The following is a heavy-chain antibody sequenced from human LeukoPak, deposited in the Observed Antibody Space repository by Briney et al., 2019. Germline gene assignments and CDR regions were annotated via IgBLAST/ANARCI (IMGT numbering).Heavy chain of an antibody. J-gene: IGHJ4*02. CDR1: GFTFDDYA. Sequence: PGGSLRLSCAASGFTFDDYAMHWVRQAPGKGLEWVSGISWNSGSIGYADSVKGRFTISRDNAKNSLYLQMNSLRAEDTALYYCAKDADMIAAGIDYWGQGTLVTVSS. V-gene: IGHV3-9*01. CDR3: AKDADMIAAGIDY. D-gene: IGHD6-13*01. CDR2: ISWNSGSI.